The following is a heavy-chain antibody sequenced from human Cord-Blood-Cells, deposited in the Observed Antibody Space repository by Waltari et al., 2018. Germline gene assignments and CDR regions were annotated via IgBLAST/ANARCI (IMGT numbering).Heavy chain of an antibody. CDR3: ARHRYSGSSNFDY. CDR2: IYYSGST. Sequence: QLQLQESGPGLVKPSETLSLTCTVSGGSISSSSYYWGWHRQPPGKGLEWIGSIYYSGSTYYNPYLKSRVTISVDTSKNQFSLKLSSVTAADTAVYYCARHRYSGSSNFDYWGQGTLVTVSS. J-gene: IGHJ4*02. V-gene: IGHV4-39*07. D-gene: IGHD1-26*01. CDR1: GGSISSSSYY.